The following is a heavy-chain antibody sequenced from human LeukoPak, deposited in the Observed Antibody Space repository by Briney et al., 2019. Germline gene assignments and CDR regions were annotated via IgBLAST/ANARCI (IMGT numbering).Heavy chain of an antibody. V-gene: IGHV3-23*01. CDR3: AGRPTGYSSGYIH. J-gene: IGHJ4*02. D-gene: IGHD5-18*01. CDR1: GFTFSNYA. Sequence: GGSLRLSCAASGFTFSNYAVSWVRQAPEKGLDWVSVISGSAHKIRYADSVKGRFTISRDNSENIVYLQMNNLRVEDTAVYYCAGRPTGYSSGYIHWGQGTLVTVSS. CDR2: ISGSAHKI.